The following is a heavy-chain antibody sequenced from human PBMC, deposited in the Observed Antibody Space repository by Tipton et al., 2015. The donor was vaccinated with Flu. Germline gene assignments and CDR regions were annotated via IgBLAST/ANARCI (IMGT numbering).Heavy chain of an antibody. D-gene: IGHD2-2*01. CDR2: IYHSGST. Sequence: TLSLTCTVSGYSISSGYHWGWIRQPPGKGLEWIGSIYHSGSTYYNPSLKSRVTISVDTSKNQFSLKLSSVTAADTAVYYCARETPYCSSTSCYLRSSTGFDYWGQGPLVTVSS. V-gene: IGHV4-38-2*02. CDR1: GYSISSGYH. CDR3: ARETPYCSSTSCYLRSSTGFDY. J-gene: IGHJ4*02.